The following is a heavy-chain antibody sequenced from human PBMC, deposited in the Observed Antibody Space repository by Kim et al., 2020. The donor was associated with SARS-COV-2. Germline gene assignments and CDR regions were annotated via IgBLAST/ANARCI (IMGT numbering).Heavy chain of an antibody. CDR3: MRMYSTKNWFDP. V-gene: IGHV1-2*06. CDR2: INPKNGGT. Sequence: ASVKVSCKASGNTFSDYFMHWVRQAPGQGLEWMGRINPKNGGTSYAQKFQGRVTMTRDTSISTVYMELSSLRSDDTSVYYCMRMYSTKNWFDPWGQGTLVTVSS. J-gene: IGHJ5*02. D-gene: IGHD6-13*01. CDR1: GNTFSDYF.